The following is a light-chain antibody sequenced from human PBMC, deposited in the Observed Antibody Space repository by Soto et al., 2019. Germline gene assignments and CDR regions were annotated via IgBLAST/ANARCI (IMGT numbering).Light chain of an antibody. CDR3: QQYHTYPAT. Sequence: ALRMTQSPSSFSASTGDTVTFTCRASQDIGTFLAWYQQKPGRAPNLLIFSAATLQSGVPTRFSGSGSGTEFTLPVSRLQSEDFATYYCQQYHTYPATFGQGTRLDIK. V-gene: IGKV1-8*01. CDR2: SAA. J-gene: IGKJ5*01. CDR1: QDIGTF.